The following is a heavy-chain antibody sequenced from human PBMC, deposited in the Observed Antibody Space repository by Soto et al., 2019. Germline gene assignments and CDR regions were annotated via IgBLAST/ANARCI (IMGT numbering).Heavy chain of an antibody. CDR3: AKLQEASGVLSSYIDY. J-gene: IGHJ4*02. CDR2: IGGSGIDT. V-gene: IGHV3-23*01. CDR1: GFTFTDYG. D-gene: IGHD2-8*02. Sequence: EVQLLESGGGLVQPGGSLRLSCVASGFTFTDYGVTWVRQAPGKGLEWVSGIGGSGIDTRYADSVKGRFTLSRDNSKNTLYVQISSLRAEDTAVYYCAKLQEASGVLSSYIDYWGQGTLVTVSS.